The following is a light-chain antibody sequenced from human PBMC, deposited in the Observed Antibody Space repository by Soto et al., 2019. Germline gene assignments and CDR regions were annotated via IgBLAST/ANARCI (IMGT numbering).Light chain of an antibody. CDR3: QQYHNWPWT. V-gene: IGKV3-15*01. Sequence: EIVMTQSPATLSVSPGDRATLSCRASQSVSGNVAWFLQRPGQAPRLLIYDASTRATGIPVRFSGSASGTEFTLTISGLQSEYFAVDYCQQYHNWPWTFGKGSKV. CDR1: QSVSGN. J-gene: IGKJ1*01. CDR2: DAS.